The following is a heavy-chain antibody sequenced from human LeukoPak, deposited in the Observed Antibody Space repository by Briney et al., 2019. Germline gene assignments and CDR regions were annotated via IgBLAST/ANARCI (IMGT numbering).Heavy chain of an antibody. Sequence: PSETLSLTCTVSGGSISSGGYYWSWIRQHPGKGLEWIGYIYYSGSTYYNPSLKSRVTMSVDTSKNQFSLKLSSVTAADTAVYYCARDPGILTGYYYFDYWGQGTLVTVSS. D-gene: IGHD3-9*01. CDR1: GGSISSGGYY. V-gene: IGHV4-31*03. CDR3: ARDPGILTGYYYFDY. J-gene: IGHJ4*02. CDR2: IYYSGST.